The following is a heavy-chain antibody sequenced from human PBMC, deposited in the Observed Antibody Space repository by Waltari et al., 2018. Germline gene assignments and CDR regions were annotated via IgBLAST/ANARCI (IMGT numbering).Heavy chain of an antibody. CDR1: GGSISSTTYY. CDR2: IHCCGNT. V-gene: IGHV4-39*07. Sequence: QLQLQESGPRLVRPSETLSLTCTVSGGSISSTTYYWAWIRHTPGTGLAWIGYIHCCGNTYYNPSLRGRVTLSVDTSKNQFSMNLSSVTAADTAVYYWARRVVTTWGVDYWGQGTLVTVSS. CDR3: ARRVVTTWGVDY. J-gene: IGHJ4*02. D-gene: IGHD2-21*02.